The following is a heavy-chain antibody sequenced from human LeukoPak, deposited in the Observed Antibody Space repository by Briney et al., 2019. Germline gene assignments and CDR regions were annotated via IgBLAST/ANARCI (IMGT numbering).Heavy chain of an antibody. J-gene: IGHJ4*02. D-gene: IGHD2-21*01. CDR2: IYHSGST. Sequence: SETLSLTCAVSGYSISSGYYWVWIRQPPGKGLEWIGSIYHSGSTYYNPSLKSRVTISVDTSRNQFSLKLSSVTAADTAVYYCATTYCGGNCYIIEYYFDYWGQGTLVTVSS. CDR3: ATTYCGGNCYIIEYYFDY. V-gene: IGHV4-38-2*01. CDR1: GYSISSGYY.